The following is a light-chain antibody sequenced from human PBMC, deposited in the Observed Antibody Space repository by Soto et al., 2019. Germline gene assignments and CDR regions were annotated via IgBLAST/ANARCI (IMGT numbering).Light chain of an antibody. CDR2: EVT. Sequence: QSVLTQPPSASGSPGQSVTISCSGTSSELGGNNYVSGYQQHPGKVPKLMIYEVTKRPSGVPDRFSGSKSGNTASLTVSGLQAEDEADYYCCSYAGSKFVFGTGTKLTVL. V-gene: IGLV2-8*01. CDR1: SSELGGNNY. CDR3: CSYAGSKFV. J-gene: IGLJ1*01.